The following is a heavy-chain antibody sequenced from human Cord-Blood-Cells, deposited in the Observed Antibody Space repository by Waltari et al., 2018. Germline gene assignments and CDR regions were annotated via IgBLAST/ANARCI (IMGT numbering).Heavy chain of an antibody. Sequence: QVQLQESGPGLVKPSETLSLTCTVSGGSISSYYWSWIRQPPGKGLEWIGYIYYSGSTNYNPSRKSRVTISVDTSKNQFSLKLSSVTAADTAVYYCARVHRVPAAENHAFDIWGQGTMVTVSS. CDR2: IYYSGST. CDR3: ARVHRVPAAENHAFDI. D-gene: IGHD2-2*01. CDR1: GGSISSYY. V-gene: IGHV4-59*01. J-gene: IGHJ3*02.